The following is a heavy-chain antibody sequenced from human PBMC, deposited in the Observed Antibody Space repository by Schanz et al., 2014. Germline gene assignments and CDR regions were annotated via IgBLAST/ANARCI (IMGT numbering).Heavy chain of an antibody. J-gene: IGHJ4*02. CDR2: INPNSGTT. CDR1: GYTFTGYY. CDR3: ARAIVGDETAGALDN. V-gene: IGHV1-2*04. D-gene: IGHD3-16*02. Sequence: VQLEQSGAEVKKPGASVKVSCKASGYTFTGYYMHWVRQAPGQGLEWMGWINPNSGTTNYAQKFQGCVSMTRDKSISTAYMELSSLKSADASVYYCARAIVGDETAGALDNWGQGTLVTVSS.